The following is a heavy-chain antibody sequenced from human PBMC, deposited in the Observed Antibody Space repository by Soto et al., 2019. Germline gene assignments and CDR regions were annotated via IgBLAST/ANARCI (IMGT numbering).Heavy chain of an antibody. J-gene: IGHJ3*02. Sequence: QITLKESGPTLVKPTQTLTLTCTFSGFSLSSSGVGVGWIRQPPGKALEWFALIYWDDDKRYSPSLKSRLTITKDTSNNQVVLTMTNMDPVDTSTDYCAHRDTIFGVDVFDIWGQGRMVTVSS. CDR1: GFSLSSSGVG. V-gene: IGHV2-5*02. D-gene: IGHD3-3*01. CDR3: AHRDTIFGVDVFDI. CDR2: IYWDDDK.